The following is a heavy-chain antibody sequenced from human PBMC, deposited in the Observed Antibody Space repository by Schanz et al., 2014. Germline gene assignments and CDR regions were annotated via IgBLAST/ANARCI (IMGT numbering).Heavy chain of an antibody. Sequence: QLQLQESGPGLAKPSETLSLTCTVSGDSISSSSYYWGWIRQPPGKGLEWIGTTFHTGSTYYDPFLKSRVTMSVDTAKTQFSGRLSSVTAADTAVYFCASRLVRSGYLGAFDFWGQGTMVTVSS. CDR1: GDSISSSSYY. CDR3: ASRLVRSGYLGAFDF. V-gene: IGHV4-39*01. D-gene: IGHD3-3*01. J-gene: IGHJ3*01. CDR2: TFHTGST.